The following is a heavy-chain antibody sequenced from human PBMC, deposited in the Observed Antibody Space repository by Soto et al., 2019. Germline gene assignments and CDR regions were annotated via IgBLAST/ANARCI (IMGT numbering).Heavy chain of an antibody. D-gene: IGHD3-10*01. J-gene: IGHJ4*02. Sequence: QITLKESGPTLVKPTQTLTLTCTFSGFSFNTNAVGVGCIGQPPGKALDWLALIYWDDSRRYSPSLKSRLTITKDTSKNQVVLTMTNMDPVDTATYYCAHFSGSGSFYLAPFDYWGQGILVTVSS. CDR2: IYWDDSR. CDR1: GFSFNTNAVG. CDR3: AHFSGSGSFYLAPFDY. V-gene: IGHV2-5*02.